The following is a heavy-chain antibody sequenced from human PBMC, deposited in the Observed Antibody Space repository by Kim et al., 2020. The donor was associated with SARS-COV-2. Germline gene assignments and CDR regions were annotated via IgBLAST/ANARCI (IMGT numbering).Heavy chain of an antibody. D-gene: IGHD3-16*01. V-gene: IGHV4-30-2*05. CDR3: AREDDYIWGSYHARPGWFDP. J-gene: IGHJ5*02. Sequence: RVTISVDTSKNQFSLKLSSVTAADTAVYYCAREDDYIWGSYHARPGWFDPWGQGTLVTVSS.